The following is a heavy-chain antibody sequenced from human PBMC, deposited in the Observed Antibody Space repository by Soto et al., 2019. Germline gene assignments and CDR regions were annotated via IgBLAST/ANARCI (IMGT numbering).Heavy chain of an antibody. J-gene: IGHJ6*02. V-gene: IGHV1-69*13. CDR2: IIPIFGTA. D-gene: IGHD6-6*01. CDR1: GYIFTNHY. CDR3: ARGEDIAARRYYYYGMDV. Sequence: ASVKVSCKASGYIFTNHYIHWVRQAPGQGLEWMGLIIPIFGTANYSQKFQGRVTITADESTSTAYMELSSLRSEDTAVYYCARGEDIAARRYYYYGMDVWGQGTTVTVSS.